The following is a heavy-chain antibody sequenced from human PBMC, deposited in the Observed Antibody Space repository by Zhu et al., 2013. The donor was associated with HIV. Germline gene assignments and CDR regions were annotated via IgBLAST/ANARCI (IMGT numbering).Heavy chain of an antibody. V-gene: IGHV1-8*01. Sequence: QVQLVQSGAEVKKPGASVKVSCKASGYTFTSYDINWVRQATGQGLEWMGWMNPNSGNTGYAQKFQGRVTMTRNTSISTAYMELSSLRSEDTAVYYCARGPDYYGSGSYPNWFDPWGQGTLVTVSS. CDR2: MNPNSGNT. D-gene: IGHD3-10*01. CDR1: GYTFTSYD. J-gene: IGHJ5*02. CDR3: ARGPDYYGSGSYPNWFDP.